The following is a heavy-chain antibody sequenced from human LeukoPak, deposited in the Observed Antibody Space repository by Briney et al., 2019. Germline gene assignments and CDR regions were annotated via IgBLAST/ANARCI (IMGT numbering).Heavy chain of an antibody. CDR3: ARGSSSSSTRVVDY. D-gene: IGHD6-13*01. CDR1: GFTFSSYA. Sequence: GGSLRLSCAASGFTFSSYAVSWVRQAPGKGLEWVSVISGSGGRTYYADSVKGRFTISRDNSENTLYLQMNSLRAEDTAVYYCARGSSSSSTRVVDYWGQGTLVTVSS. CDR2: ISGSGGRT. V-gene: IGHV3-23*01. J-gene: IGHJ4*02.